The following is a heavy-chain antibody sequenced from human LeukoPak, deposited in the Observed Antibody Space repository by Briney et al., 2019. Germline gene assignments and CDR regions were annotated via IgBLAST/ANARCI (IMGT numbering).Heavy chain of an antibody. Sequence: ASVKVSCKASGYTFTSYGISWVRQAPGQGLEWMGWISAYNGNTNYAQKLQGRVTMTTDTSTSTAYMELRSLRSDDTAVYYCARERAYGSGSYSPIDYWGQGTLVTVSS. V-gene: IGHV1-18*01. CDR3: ARERAYGSGSYSPIDY. D-gene: IGHD3-10*01. CDR2: ISAYNGNT. CDR1: GYTFTSYG. J-gene: IGHJ4*02.